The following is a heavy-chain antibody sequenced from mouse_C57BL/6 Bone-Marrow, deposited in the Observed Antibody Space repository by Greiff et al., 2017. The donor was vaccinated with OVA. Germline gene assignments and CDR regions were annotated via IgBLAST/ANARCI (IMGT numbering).Heavy chain of an antibody. V-gene: IGHV1-11*01. CDR1: GYTFTDHI. D-gene: IGHD1-1*01. CDR3: GNDYYGSSPAMDY. CDR2: IYPVSGET. Sequence: VQLVESGAELASPGASVTLSCKASGYTFTDHIMNWVKKRPGQGLEWIGRIYPVSGETNYNQKFMGKATFSVDRSSSTVYMVLNSLTSEDPAVYYCGNDYYGSSPAMDYWGQGTSVTVSS. J-gene: IGHJ4*01.